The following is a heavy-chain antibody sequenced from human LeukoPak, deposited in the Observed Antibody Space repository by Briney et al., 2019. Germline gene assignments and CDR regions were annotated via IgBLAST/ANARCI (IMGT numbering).Heavy chain of an antibody. Sequence: GGSLRLSCVGSGFTFSSYWTTWVRQAPGKGLEWVANINQDGSEENYVDSVRGRFTISRDNARNSLFLQVNSLRAEDTAVYYCARGQTPCPRTCLDYWGQGTLVTVSS. V-gene: IGHV3-7*04. J-gene: IGHJ4*02. CDR1: GFTFSSYW. D-gene: IGHD1-14*01. CDR3: ARGQTPCPRTCLDY. CDR2: INQDGSEE.